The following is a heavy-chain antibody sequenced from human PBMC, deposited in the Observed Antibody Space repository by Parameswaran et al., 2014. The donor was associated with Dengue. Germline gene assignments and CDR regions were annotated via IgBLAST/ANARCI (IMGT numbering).Heavy chain of an antibody. J-gene: IGHJ6*02. V-gene: IGHV4-31*02. CDR2: IYYSGST. Sequence: RWIRQPPGKGLEWIGYIYYSGSTYYNPSLKSRVTISVDTSKNQFSLKLSSVTAADTAVYYCARVRDSSGYYYYYGMDVWGQGTTVTVSS. CDR3: ARVRDSSGYYYYYGMDV. D-gene: IGHD3-22*01.